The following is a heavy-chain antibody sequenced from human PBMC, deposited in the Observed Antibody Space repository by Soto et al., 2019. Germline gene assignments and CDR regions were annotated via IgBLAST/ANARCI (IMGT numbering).Heavy chain of an antibody. CDR1: GFSFSTTGAG. V-gene: IGHV2-5*01. Sequence: QIALKESGPTLVKPSQTLTLTCTFSGFSFSTTGAGVGWIRQPPGKALEWLALIFWNDAKRYSPSLRSRLTIIKDTSKNQVVLTMTNVDPVDTATYYCAYRRGGSSSGGNFDYRGQGTPVTVYS. D-gene: IGHD6-6*01. CDR2: IFWNDAK. J-gene: IGHJ4*02. CDR3: AYRRGGSSSGGNFDY.